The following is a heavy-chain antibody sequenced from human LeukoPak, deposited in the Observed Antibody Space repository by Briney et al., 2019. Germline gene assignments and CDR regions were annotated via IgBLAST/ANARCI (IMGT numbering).Heavy chain of an antibody. CDR1: GYTFTGYY. V-gene: IGHV1-2*02. CDR3: ARGYSGQGFNRFDP. CDR2: INPNSGGT. Sequence: AASVKVSCKASGYTFTGYYMHWVRQAPGQGLEWMGWINPNSGGTNYAQKFQGRVTMTRDTSISTAYMELSRLRSDDTAVYYCARGYSGQGFNRFDPWGQGTLVTVSS. D-gene: IGHD5-12*01. J-gene: IGHJ5*02.